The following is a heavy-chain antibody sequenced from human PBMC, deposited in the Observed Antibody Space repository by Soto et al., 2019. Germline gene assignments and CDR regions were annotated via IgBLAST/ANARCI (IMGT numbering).Heavy chain of an antibody. J-gene: IGHJ4*02. CDR3: PKVPFDVWSGYYPPLYFDY. CDR1: GFTFSSYV. CDR2: ICGSGGST. V-gene: IGHV3-23*01. D-gene: IGHD3-3*01. Sequence: EVQLLESGGGLVQPGGSLRLSCAASGFTFSSYVMSWVRQAPGKGLEWVSGICGSGGSTYYADSVKGRFTISRDNSKNTQYMEIDRRRAEDTAVCYYPKVPFDVWSGYYPPLYFDYSGQGTRVTLSS.